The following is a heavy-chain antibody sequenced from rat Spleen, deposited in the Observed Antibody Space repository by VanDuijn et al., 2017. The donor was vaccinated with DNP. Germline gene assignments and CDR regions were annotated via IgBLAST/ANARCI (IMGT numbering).Heavy chain of an antibody. Sequence: EVQLVESGGGLVQPGRSLKLSCAASGFTFNNYDMAWVRRAPTKGLEWVASITSSGGSTYYPDSVKGRFTISRDNANGTLYLQMNSLRSEDTASYYCARGGRSYFDYWGQGVMVTVSS. D-gene: IGHD1-11*01. CDR1: GFTFNNYD. CDR3: ARGGRSYFDY. J-gene: IGHJ2*01. V-gene: IGHV5-25*01. CDR2: ITSSGGST.